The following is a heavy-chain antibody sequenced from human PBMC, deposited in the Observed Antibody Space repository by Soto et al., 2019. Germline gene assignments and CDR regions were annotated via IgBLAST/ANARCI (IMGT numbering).Heavy chain of an antibody. D-gene: IGHD2-21*02. CDR2: IKPDGSAT. Sequence: PGGSLRLSCAVSGFTFGSYWMNWVRLIPGKGLEWVAYIKPDGSATYYVDSVRGRFTISRDNAKNSLYLQMNSPRVEDTSVYYCGRAGYCGPGCYYYFDYWGQGALVTVSS. V-gene: IGHV3-7*04. CDR1: GFTFGSYW. J-gene: IGHJ4*02. CDR3: GRAGYCGPGCYYYFDY.